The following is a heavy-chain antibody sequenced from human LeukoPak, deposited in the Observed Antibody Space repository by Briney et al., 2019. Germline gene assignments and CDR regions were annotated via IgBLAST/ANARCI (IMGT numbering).Heavy chain of an antibody. CDR1: GGSISSGSYY. D-gene: IGHD6-19*01. Sequence: SETLSLTCTVSGGSISSGSYYWCWIRQPAGKGLEWIGRIYTSGSTNYNPSLKSRVTISVDTSKNQFSLKLSSVTAADTAVYYCARASGYSSGWYWFDPWGQGTLVTVSS. J-gene: IGHJ5*02. CDR3: ARASGYSSGWYWFDP. CDR2: IYTSGST. V-gene: IGHV4-61*02.